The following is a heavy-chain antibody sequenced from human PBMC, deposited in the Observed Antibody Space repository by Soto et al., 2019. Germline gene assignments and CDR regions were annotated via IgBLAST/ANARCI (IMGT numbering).Heavy chain of an antibody. D-gene: IGHD1-1*01. CDR3: ARDRLRYNWNDFPYYYYGMDV. J-gene: IGHJ6*02. V-gene: IGHV3-30-3*01. Sequence: QVQLVESRGGVVQPGRSLRLSCAASGFTFSSYAMHWVRQAPGKGLEWVAVISYDGSNKYYADSVKGRFTISRDNSENTLYLQMNSLRTEATAVYYCARDRLRYNWNDFPYYYYGMDVWGQGTTVTVSS. CDR1: GFTFSSYA. CDR2: ISYDGSNK.